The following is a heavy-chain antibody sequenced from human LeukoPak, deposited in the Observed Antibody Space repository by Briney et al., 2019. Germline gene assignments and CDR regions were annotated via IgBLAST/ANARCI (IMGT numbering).Heavy chain of an antibody. J-gene: IGHJ5*02. CDR3: ARDNSGWFDP. V-gene: IGHV4-61*02. Sequence: SQTLSLTCTVSGGSISSGSYYWSWIRQPAGKGLEWIGRIYTNSGNTNYNPSLKSRVTISVDTSKNQFSLKLSSVTAADTAVYYCARDNSGWFDPWGQGTLVTVSS. CDR2: IYTNSGNT. CDR1: GGSISSGSYY. D-gene: IGHD7-27*01.